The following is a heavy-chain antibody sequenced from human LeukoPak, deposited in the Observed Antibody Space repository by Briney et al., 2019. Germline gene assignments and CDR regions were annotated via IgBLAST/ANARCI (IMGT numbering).Heavy chain of an antibody. J-gene: IGHJ4*02. CDR2: ISSSSTYI. CDR3: ARDITAAQYFFDY. D-gene: IGHD1-20*01. V-gene: IGHV3-21*01. Sequence: GGSLRLSCAGSGFTFSSYSMNWVRQAPGKGLEWVASISSSSTYIYYADSVKGRSTISRDNAKKSLDLQLHSLRAEDTAVYYCARDITAAQYFFDYWGQGTQVTVSS. CDR1: GFTFSSYS.